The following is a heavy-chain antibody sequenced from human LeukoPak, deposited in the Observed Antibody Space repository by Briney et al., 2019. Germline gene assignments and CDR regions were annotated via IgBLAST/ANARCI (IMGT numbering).Heavy chain of an antibody. CDR3: ARGVVAVAGRTFDF. J-gene: IGHJ4*02. V-gene: IGHV4-59*01. D-gene: IGHD6-13*01. Sequence: NPSETLSLTCTVSGGSISSYYWRWLRQPPGKGLEWIGYIYYSGSTNYNPSLKSRVTISLDTSQNQFSLKLSSLTAADTAVYYCARGVVAVAGRTFDFWGQGTLVTVSS. CDR1: GGSISSYY. CDR2: IYYSGST.